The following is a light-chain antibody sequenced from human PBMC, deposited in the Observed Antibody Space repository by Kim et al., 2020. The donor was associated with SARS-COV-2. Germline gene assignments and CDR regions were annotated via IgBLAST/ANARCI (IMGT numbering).Light chain of an antibody. J-gene: IGLJ1*01. Sequence: LGQTVRITCQVDRLRTLSATWFHQNPGQAPVLVVSGNVHLASGIPGRFSGSSSGNTASLTITGARTEDEAVYYCHSRDSSLTNTSLFGPGPMLT. V-gene: IGLV3-19*01. CDR1: RLRTLS. CDR2: GNV. CDR3: HSRDSSLTNTSL.